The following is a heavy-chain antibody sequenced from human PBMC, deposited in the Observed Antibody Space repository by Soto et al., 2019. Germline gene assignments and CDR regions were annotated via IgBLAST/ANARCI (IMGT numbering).Heavy chain of an antibody. CDR2: ISGSGGST. CDR1: GFTFSSYA. CDR3: AKDRAAAAGTGEDFFDY. J-gene: IGHJ4*02. Sequence: GSLRLSCAASGFTFSSYAMSWVRQAPGKGLEWVSAISGSGGSTYYADSVKGRFTISRDNSKNTLYLQMNSLRAEDTAVYYCAKDRAAAAGTGEDFFDYWGQGTLVTVSS. D-gene: IGHD6-13*01. V-gene: IGHV3-23*01.